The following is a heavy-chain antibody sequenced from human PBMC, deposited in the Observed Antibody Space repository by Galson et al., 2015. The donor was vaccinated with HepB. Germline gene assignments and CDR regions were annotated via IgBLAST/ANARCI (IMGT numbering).Heavy chain of an antibody. D-gene: IGHD1-14*01. CDR3: ATTPLRSVWTRGTGTYYFDY. J-gene: IGHJ4*02. Sequence: SVKVSCKVSGYTLTELSMRWVRQAPGKGLEWMGGFDPEDGETIYAQKFQGRVTMTEDTSTDTAYMELSSLRSEDTAVYYCATTPLRSVWTRGTGTYYFDYWGQGTLVTVSS. CDR2: FDPEDGET. CDR1: GYTLTELS. V-gene: IGHV1-24*01.